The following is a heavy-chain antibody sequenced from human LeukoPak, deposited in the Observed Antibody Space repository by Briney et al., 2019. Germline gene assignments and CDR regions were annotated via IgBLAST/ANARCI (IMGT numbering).Heavy chain of an antibody. CDR1: GGSITSSSYY. D-gene: IGHD1-1*01. J-gene: IGHJ5*02. CDR2: IHYSGST. CDR3: ARWNLTPGAQPHNWFDP. Sequence: SETLSLTCTVSGGSITSSSYYWAWVRQPPGKGLEWIGYIHYSGSTNYNPSLKSRVTISEDTSKNQFSLKLSAVTAADTAVYYCARWNLTPGAQPHNWFDPWGQGTLVTVSS. V-gene: IGHV4-61*05.